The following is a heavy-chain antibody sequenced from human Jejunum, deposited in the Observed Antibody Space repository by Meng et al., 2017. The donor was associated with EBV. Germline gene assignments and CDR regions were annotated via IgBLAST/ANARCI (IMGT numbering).Heavy chain of an antibody. Sequence: QVQLVQSGAGVKKPGASVKVSCKASGYTFTTHAMHWVRQAPGQRLEWMGWINGANGDTKYSQQFQGRVTFTRDTSANTGYMELSSLTSEDTAVYYCAAHSRGVYHSNYWGQGTLVTVSS. V-gene: IGHV1-3*01. CDR2: INGANGDT. CDR1: GYTFTTHA. D-gene: IGHD5/OR15-5a*01. CDR3: AAHSRGVYHSNY. J-gene: IGHJ4*02.